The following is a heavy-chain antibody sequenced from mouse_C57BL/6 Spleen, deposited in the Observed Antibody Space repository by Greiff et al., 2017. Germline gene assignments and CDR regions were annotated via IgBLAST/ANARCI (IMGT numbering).Heavy chain of an antibody. J-gene: IGHJ2*01. CDR3: ARRAYSNFYFDY. V-gene: IGHV1-61*01. CDR2: IYPSDSET. CDR1: GYTFTSYW. D-gene: IGHD2-5*01. Sequence: VQLQQPGAELVRPGSSVKLSCKASGYTFTSYWMDWVKQRPGQGLEWIGNIYPSDSETHYNQKFKDKATLTVDKSSSTAYMQLSSLTSEDSAVYYCARRAYSNFYFDYWGQGTTLTVSS.